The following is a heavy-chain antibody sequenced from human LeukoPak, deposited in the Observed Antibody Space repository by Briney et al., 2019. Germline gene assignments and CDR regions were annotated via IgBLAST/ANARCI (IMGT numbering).Heavy chain of an antibody. CDR2: IKQDGTEK. CDR3: ARDGQSGGSGSYPYFGY. CDR1: GFTFSNYW. D-gene: IGHD3-10*01. J-gene: IGHJ4*02. Sequence: GGSLRLSCAASGFTFSNYWMSWVRQAPGKGLEWVANIKQDGTEKWYVDSVKGRFTISRDNAKNSLYLQVNSLRAEDTAIYYCARDGQSGGSGSYPYFGYWGQGTLVTVSS. V-gene: IGHV3-7*03.